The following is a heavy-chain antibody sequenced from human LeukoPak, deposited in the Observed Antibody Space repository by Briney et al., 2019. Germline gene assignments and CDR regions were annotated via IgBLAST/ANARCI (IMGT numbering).Heavy chain of an antibody. CDR1: GGSISGYY. V-gene: IGHV4-59*01. CDR3: ARDISLLGIAVAGTKGLSADY. D-gene: IGHD6-19*01. J-gene: IGHJ4*02. Sequence: PSETLSLTCTVSGGSISGYYWSWIRQPPGKGLEWIGYIYYSGSTNYNPSLKSRVTISVDTSKNQFSLKLSSVTAADTAVYYCARDISLLGIAVAGTKGLSADYWGQGTLVTVSS. CDR2: IYYSGST.